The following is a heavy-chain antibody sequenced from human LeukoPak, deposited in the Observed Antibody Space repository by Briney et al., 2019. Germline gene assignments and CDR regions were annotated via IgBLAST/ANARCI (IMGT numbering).Heavy chain of an antibody. D-gene: IGHD3-10*01. CDR3: ARMVRGGSRFDP. Sequence: SETLSLTCTVSGGSISSGDYYWSWIRQPPGKGLEWIGYIYFSGSTYYNPSLKSRVTISVDRSKNQFSLKLSSVTAADTAVYYCARMVRGGSRFDPWGQGTLVTVSS. CDR1: GGSISSGDYY. CDR2: IYFSGST. V-gene: IGHV4-30-4*01. J-gene: IGHJ5*02.